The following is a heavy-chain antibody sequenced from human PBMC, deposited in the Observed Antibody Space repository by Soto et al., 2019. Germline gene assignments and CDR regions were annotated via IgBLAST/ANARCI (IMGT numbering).Heavy chain of an antibody. V-gene: IGHV3-21*01. Sequence: PGGSRRLSCAASGFTFSSYSMNWVRQAPGKGLEWVSSISSSSSYIYYADSVKGRFTISRDNAKNSLYLQMNSLRAEDTAVYYCARDVTVTTLDYYYGMDVWGQGTTVTVSS. CDR2: ISSSSSYI. J-gene: IGHJ6*02. CDR1: GFTFSSYS. D-gene: IGHD4-17*01. CDR3: ARDVTVTTLDYYYGMDV.